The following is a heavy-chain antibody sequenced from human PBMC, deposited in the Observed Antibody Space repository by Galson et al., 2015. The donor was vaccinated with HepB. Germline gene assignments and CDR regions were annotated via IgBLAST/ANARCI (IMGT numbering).Heavy chain of an antibody. CDR2: IYYSGST. J-gene: IGHJ6*02. Sequence: LSLTCTVSGGSISSYYWSWIRQPPGKGLEWIGYIYYSGSTNYNPSLKSRVTISVDTSKNQFSLKLSSVTAADTAVYYCARAKPDLDLQYYYYYGMDVWGQGTTVTVSS. V-gene: IGHV4-59*01. CDR3: ARAKPDLDLQYYYYYGMDV. CDR1: GGSISSYY. D-gene: IGHD1-14*01.